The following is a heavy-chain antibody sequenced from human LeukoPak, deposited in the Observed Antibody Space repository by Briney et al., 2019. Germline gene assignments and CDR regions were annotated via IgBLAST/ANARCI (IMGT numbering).Heavy chain of an antibody. CDR2: ISGSGGST. CDR1: GFTFSSYG. D-gene: IGHD3-9*01. V-gene: IGHV3-23*01. J-gene: IGHJ3*02. CDR3: AKVNPAIRKEKLSRYFDWFPGAFDI. Sequence: GGSLRLSCAASGFTFSSYGMSWVRQAPGKGLEWVSAISGSGGSTYYADSVKGRFTISRDNSKNTLYLQMNSLRAEDTAVYYCAKVNPAIRKEKLSRYFDWFPGAFDIWGQGTMVTVSS.